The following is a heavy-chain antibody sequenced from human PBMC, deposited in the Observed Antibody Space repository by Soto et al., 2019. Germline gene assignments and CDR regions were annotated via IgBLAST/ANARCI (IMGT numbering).Heavy chain of an antibody. J-gene: IGHJ4*02. V-gene: IGHV4-61*01. Sequence: SETLSLTCTVSGGSISSSSYYWNWILQPPGKGLEWIGYIYYMGRTNYNPSLKSRVTMSIDTSKNQFSLKLSSVTAADTAVYYCARDPVGVTHFDYWGQGALVTVSS. D-gene: IGHD1-26*01. CDR2: IYYMGRT. CDR1: GGSISSSSYY. CDR3: ARDPVGVTHFDY.